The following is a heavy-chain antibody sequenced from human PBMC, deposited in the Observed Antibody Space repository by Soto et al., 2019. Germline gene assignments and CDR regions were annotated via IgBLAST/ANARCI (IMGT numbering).Heavy chain of an antibody. V-gene: IGHV1-69*06. J-gene: IGHJ5*01. Sequence: SVKVCCKASGDPFRSYAISWVRQDPGQGLEWMGGIIPIFGTANYAQKFQGGVTINADKSTSTAYMELSSLRSEDTAVYYCARDKEITIFGVGGSWFESWGQGTMVTVSS. CDR1: GDPFRSYA. CDR3: ARDKEITIFGVGGSWFES. D-gene: IGHD3-3*01. CDR2: IIPIFGTA.